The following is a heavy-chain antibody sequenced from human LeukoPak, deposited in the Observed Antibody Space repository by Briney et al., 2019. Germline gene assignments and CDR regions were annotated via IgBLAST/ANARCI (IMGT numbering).Heavy chain of an antibody. CDR2: INHSGST. D-gene: IGHD6-19*01. CDR1: GGSFSGYY. CDR3: ARERGYSSGWYNWFDP. V-gene: IGHV4-34*01. J-gene: IGHJ5*02. Sequence: SETLSLTCAVYGGSFSGYYWSWIRQPPGKGLEWIGEINHSGSTNYNPSLKSRVTISVDTSKNQFSLKLSSVTAADTAVYYCARERGYSSGWYNWFDPWGQGTLVTVSS.